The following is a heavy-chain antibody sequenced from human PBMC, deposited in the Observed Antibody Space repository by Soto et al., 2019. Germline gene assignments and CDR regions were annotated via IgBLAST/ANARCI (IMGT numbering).Heavy chain of an antibody. CDR1: GGSISSINW. V-gene: IGHV4-4*02. CDR3: ARSSGVSATNWFDA. CDR2: IYYSEST. Sequence: QVHLQESGPGLVKPSGTLSLTCGVSGGSISSINWWSWVRQTPGKWLERIGEIYYSESTNYNPSLKSRVTMSIDKSKNQFFLNLTSVTAADTALYYCARSSGVSATNWFDAWGQGTLVTVSS. D-gene: IGHD3-10*01. J-gene: IGHJ5*02.